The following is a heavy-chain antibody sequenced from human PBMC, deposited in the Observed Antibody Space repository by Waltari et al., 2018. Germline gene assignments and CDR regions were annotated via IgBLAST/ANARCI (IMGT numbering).Heavy chain of an antibody. Sequence: EVQLVESGGGVRRPGGSLRLSCAASGSNVADHGMRWVRQAPGKGLEWVSSINWNGGSTCYADSVRGRFTISRDNAKNSLYLQMNSLRADDTALYYCAREKLMGEYIDYWGQGTLVTVSS. D-gene: IGHD2-15*01. J-gene: IGHJ4*02. V-gene: IGHV3-20*04. CDR2: INWNGGST. CDR1: GSNVADHG. CDR3: AREKLMGEYIDY.